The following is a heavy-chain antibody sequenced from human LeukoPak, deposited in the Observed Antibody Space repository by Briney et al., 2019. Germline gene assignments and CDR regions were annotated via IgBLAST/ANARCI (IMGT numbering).Heavy chain of an antibody. J-gene: IGHJ4*02. CDR1: GFTFRIYG. Sequence: GGSLRLSCVASGFTFRIYGMNWVRQAPGKGPEWVSYISHTSDSILYADSVKGRFTMSRDNAKKSLYLQLNSLRAEDSAVYYCARATRNGYDYWGQGTLVTVSS. CDR3: ARATRNGYDY. V-gene: IGHV3-48*01. CDR2: ISHTSDSI. D-gene: IGHD5-24*01.